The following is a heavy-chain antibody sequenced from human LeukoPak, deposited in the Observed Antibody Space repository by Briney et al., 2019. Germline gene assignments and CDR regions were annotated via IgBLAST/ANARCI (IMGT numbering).Heavy chain of an antibody. D-gene: IGHD6-13*01. CDR2: ISYDGSNK. CDR1: GFTFSSYG. Sequence: PGGSLRLSCAASGFTFSSYGMSWVRQAPGKGLEWVAVISYDGSNKYYADSVKGRFTISRDNSKNTLYLQMNSLRAEDTAVYYCAKPSGGYSSSWYGPNFDYWGQGTLVTVSS. J-gene: IGHJ4*02. V-gene: IGHV3-30*18. CDR3: AKPSGGYSSSWYGPNFDY.